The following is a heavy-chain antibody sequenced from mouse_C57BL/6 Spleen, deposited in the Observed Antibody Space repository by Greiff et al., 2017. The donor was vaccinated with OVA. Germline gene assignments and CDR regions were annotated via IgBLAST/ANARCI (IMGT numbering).Heavy chain of an antibody. J-gene: IGHJ3*01. Sequence: VKVVESGPGLVAPSQSLSITCTVSGFSLTSYGVDWVRQPPGKGLEWLGVIWGGGSTNYNSALMSRLSISKDNSKSQVFLKMNSLQTDDTAMYYCAIFYYSNYKSWFAYWGQGTLVTVSA. V-gene: IGHV2-9*01. CDR3: AIFYYSNYKSWFAY. D-gene: IGHD2-5*01. CDR2: IWGGGST. CDR1: GFSLTSYG.